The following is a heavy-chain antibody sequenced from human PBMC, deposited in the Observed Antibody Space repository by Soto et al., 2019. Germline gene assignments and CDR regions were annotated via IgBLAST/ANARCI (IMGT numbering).Heavy chain of an antibody. CDR1: GFTFSSYA. CDR2: ISGSGGST. J-gene: IGHJ1*01. D-gene: IGHD6-19*01. Sequence: PGGSLRLSCAASGFTFSSYAMSWVRQAPGKGLEWVSAISGSGGSTYYADSVKGRFTISRDNSKNTLYLQMNSLRAEDTAVYYCAKDIAVAGLTEYFQHWGQGTLVIVSS. CDR3: AKDIAVAGLTEYFQH. V-gene: IGHV3-23*01.